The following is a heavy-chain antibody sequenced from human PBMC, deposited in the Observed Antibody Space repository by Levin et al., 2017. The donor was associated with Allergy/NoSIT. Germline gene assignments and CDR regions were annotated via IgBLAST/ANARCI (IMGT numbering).Heavy chain of an antibody. CDR2: ISSNGGST. V-gene: IGHV3-64D*06. J-gene: IGHJ3*02. D-gene: IGHD2-15*01. Sequence: GESLKISCSASGFTFSSYAMHWVRQAPGKGLEYVSAISSNGGSTYYADSVKGRFTISRDNSKNTLYLQMSSLRAEDTAVYYCVKDRWYCSGGSCYSGAFDIWGQGTMVTVSS. CDR3: VKDRWYCSGGSCYSGAFDI. CDR1: GFTFSSYA.